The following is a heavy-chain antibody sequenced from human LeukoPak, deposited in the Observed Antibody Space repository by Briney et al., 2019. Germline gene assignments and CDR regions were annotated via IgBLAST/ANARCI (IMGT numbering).Heavy chain of an antibody. J-gene: IGHJ4*02. D-gene: IGHD6-19*01. CDR2: INHSGST. CDR3: ARGYPPGIAVADTYDY. Sequence: SETLSLTCAVYGGSFSGYYWSWIRQPPGKGLEWIGEINHSGSTNYNPSLKSRVTISGDTSKNQFSLKLSSVTAADTAVYYCARGYPPGIAVADTYDYWGQGTLVTVSS. V-gene: IGHV4-34*01. CDR1: GGSFSGYY.